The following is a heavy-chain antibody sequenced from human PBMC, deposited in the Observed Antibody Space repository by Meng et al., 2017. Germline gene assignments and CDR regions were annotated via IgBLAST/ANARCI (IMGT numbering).Heavy chain of an antibody. Sequence: VQCVHVGAQVKKPGASVKVSCNPSGYSFTAYYIHWLRQAPGQGLEWMGRIDPNSGVTEYAHKFHGRVTVTGDTSISTAYMELRRLTSDDTAVYYCARDEDISAAGKLFGDYWGQGTLVTVSS. D-gene: IGHD6-13*01. CDR2: IDPNSGVT. V-gene: IGHV1-2*06. CDR3: ARDEDISAAGKLFGDY. J-gene: IGHJ4*02. CDR1: GYSFTAYY.